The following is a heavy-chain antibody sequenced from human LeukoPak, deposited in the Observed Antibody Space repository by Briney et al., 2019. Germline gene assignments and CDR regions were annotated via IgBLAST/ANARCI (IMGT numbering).Heavy chain of an antibody. Sequence: PSETLSLTCAVYGGSFSGYYWSWIRQPPGKGLEWIGEINHSGSTNYNPSLKSRVTISVDASKNQFSLKLSSVTAADTAVYYCARAVWSAMADYWGQGTLVTVSS. CDR3: ARAVWSAMADY. CDR1: GGSFSGYY. CDR2: INHSGST. V-gene: IGHV4-34*01. D-gene: IGHD5-18*01. J-gene: IGHJ4*02.